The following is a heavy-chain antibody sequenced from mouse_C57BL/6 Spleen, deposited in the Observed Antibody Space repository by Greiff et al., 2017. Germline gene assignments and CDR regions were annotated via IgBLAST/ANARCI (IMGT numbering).Heavy chain of an antibody. CDR2: IWWDDDK. J-gene: IGHJ1*03. CDR3: ARMERLLRYFDV. Sequence: ESGPGILQPSQTLSLTCSFSGFSLSTFGMGVGWIRQPSGKGLEWLAHIWWDDDKYYNPALKSRLTISKDTSKNQVFLTIANVDTAATATYYCARMERLLRYFDVWGTGTTVTVSS. D-gene: IGHD1-1*01. V-gene: IGHV8-8*01. CDR1: GFSLSTFGMG.